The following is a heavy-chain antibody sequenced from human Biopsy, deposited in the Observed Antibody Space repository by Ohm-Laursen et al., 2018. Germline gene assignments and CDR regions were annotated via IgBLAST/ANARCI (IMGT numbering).Heavy chain of an antibody. V-gene: IGHV3-33*01. Sequence: LTRAASGFTLHSHGMHWVPPGPGKGLGWVGVFLVDGSNKYYADSVKGRFTISRDNSKNTLYLQMNSLRAEDTAMYYCARPTNARAGGAPFDIWGQGTMVTVSS. J-gene: IGHJ3*02. CDR2: FLVDGSNK. CDR1: GFTLHSHG. CDR3: ARPTNARAGGAPFDI. D-gene: IGHD1-1*01.